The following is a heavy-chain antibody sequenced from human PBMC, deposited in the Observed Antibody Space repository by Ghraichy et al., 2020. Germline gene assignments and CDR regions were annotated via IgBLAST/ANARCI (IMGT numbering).Heavy chain of an antibody. V-gene: IGHV1-18*01. Sequence: ASVKVSCKASGYTFISYGISWVRQAPGQGLEWMGWISGNNGNTNYAQKFQGRVTMTTDTSTSTAYMELSSLRSDDTAVYYCARGGNYGDFGYWGQGTLVTVSP. D-gene: IGHD4-17*01. J-gene: IGHJ4*02. CDR3: ARGGNYGDFGY. CDR1: GYTFISYG. CDR2: ISGNNGNT.